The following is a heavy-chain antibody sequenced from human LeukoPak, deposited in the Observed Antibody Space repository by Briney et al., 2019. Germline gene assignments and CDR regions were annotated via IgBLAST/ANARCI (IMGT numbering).Heavy chain of an antibody. Sequence: PGGSLRLSCAASGFTFSSYSMNWVRQAPGKGLEWVSSISSSSSYIYYADSVKGRFTISRDNAKNSLYLRMNSLRAEDTAVYYCARVGYCSSTSCRGIAAARGLDYWGQGTLVTVSS. V-gene: IGHV3-21*01. CDR1: GFTFSSYS. CDR3: ARVGYCSSTSCRGIAAARGLDY. J-gene: IGHJ4*02. CDR2: ISSSSSYI. D-gene: IGHD2-2*01.